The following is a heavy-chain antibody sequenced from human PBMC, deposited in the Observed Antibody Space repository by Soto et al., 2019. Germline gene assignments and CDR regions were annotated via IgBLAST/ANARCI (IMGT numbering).Heavy chain of an antibody. CDR2: IYYSGST. CDR1: GGSISSGGYY. V-gene: IGHV4-31*03. D-gene: IGHD3-10*01. J-gene: IGHJ6*02. Sequence: PSETLSLTCTVSGGSISSGGYYWSWIRQHPGKGLEWIGYIYYSGSTYYNPSLKSRVTISVDTSKNQFSLKLSSVTAADTAVYYCARGFTFKYYLSGMDVWGQGTTVTVSS. CDR3: ARGFTFKYYLSGMDV.